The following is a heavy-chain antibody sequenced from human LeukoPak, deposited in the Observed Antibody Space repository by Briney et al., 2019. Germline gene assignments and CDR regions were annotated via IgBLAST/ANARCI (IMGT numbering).Heavy chain of an antibody. Sequence: PSQTLSLTCTVSGGSISSGDYYWSWIRQPPGKGLEWIGYIYYSGSTYYNPSLKSRVTISVDTSKNQFSLKLSSVTAADTAVYYCARDRIVVVPAASNYYYGMDVWGQGTTVTVSS. V-gene: IGHV4-30-4*01. J-gene: IGHJ6*02. CDR1: GGSISSGDYY. D-gene: IGHD2-2*01. CDR3: ARDRIVVVPAASNYYYGMDV. CDR2: IYYSGST.